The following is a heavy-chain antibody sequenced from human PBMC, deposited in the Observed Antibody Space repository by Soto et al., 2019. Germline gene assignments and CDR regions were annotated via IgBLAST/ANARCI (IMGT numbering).Heavy chain of an antibody. CDR1: GFTFSSYG. V-gene: IGHV3-33*01. CDR2: IWYDGSNK. D-gene: IGHD2-15*01. CDR3: ARDPTTGVVVAATLFYGMDV. J-gene: IGHJ6*02. Sequence: QVQLVESGGGVVQPGRSLRLSCAASGFTFSSYGMHWVRQAPGKGLEWVAAIWYDGSNKYYADSVKGRFTISRDNSKNTLYLQMNSLRAEDTAVYYCARDPTTGVVVAATLFYGMDVWGQGTTVTVSS.